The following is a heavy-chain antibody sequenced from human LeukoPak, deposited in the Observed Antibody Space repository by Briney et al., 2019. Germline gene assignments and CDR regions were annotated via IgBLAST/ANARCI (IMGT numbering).Heavy chain of an antibody. Sequence: PGGSLRLSCAASGFTFSSYWMHWVRQAPGKGLVWVSRINSDGSSTSYADSVKVRFTISRDNAKNTLYLQMNSLRAEDTAVYYCARATPTMVRGVINYWGQGTLVTVSS. CDR1: GFTFSSYW. J-gene: IGHJ4*02. V-gene: IGHV3-74*01. CDR3: ARATPTMVRGVINY. CDR2: INSDGSST. D-gene: IGHD3-10*01.